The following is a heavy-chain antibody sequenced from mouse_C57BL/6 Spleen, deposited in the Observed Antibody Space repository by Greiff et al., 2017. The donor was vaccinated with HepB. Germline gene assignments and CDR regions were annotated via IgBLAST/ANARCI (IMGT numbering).Heavy chain of an antibody. CDR2: ISYDGSN. CDR3: AREGDYYAMDY. CDR1: GYSITSGYY. V-gene: IGHV3-6*01. J-gene: IGHJ4*01. Sequence: EVKLMESGPGLVKPSQSLSLTCSVTGYSITSGYYWNWIRQFPGNKLEWMGYISYDGSNNYNPSLKNRISITRDTSKNQFSLKLNSVTTEDTATYYCAREGDYYAMDYWGQGTSVTVSS.